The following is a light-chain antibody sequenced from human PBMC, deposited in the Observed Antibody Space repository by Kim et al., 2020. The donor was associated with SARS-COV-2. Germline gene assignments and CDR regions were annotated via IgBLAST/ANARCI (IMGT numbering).Light chain of an antibody. J-gene: IGLJ1*01. CDR2: GKN. Sequence: LGKTVRITCQGDSLRSYYASWYQQQPGQAPVLVIYGKNNRPSGIPDRFSGSSSGNTASLTITGAQAEDEADYYCNSRDSSGNHLYVFGTGTKVTVL. CDR3: NSRDSSGNHLYV. CDR1: SLRSYY. V-gene: IGLV3-19*01.